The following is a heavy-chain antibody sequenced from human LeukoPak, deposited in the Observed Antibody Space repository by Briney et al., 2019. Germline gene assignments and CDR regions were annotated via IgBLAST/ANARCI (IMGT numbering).Heavy chain of an antibody. CDR2: IYSSGST. J-gene: IGHJ4*02. Sequence: SETLSLTCSVSGGSLSNYYWTWIRQPPGKGLEWIGYIYSSGSTNYNPSLKSRVNISIDTSENQFSLKLSSVTAADTAVYYCARHRAYSSSSPFDYWGQGTLVTVSS. CDR1: GGSLSNYY. CDR3: ARHRAYSSSSPFDY. V-gene: IGHV4-59*08. D-gene: IGHD6-6*01.